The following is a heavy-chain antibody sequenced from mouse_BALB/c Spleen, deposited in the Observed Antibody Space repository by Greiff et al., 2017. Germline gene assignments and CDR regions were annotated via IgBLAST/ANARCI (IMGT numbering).Heavy chain of an antibody. J-gene: IGHJ4*01. Sequence: EVMLVESGGGLVQPGGSRKLSCAASGFTFSSFGMHWVRQAPEKGLEWVAYISSGSSTIYYADTVKGRFTISRDNPKNTLFLQMTSLRSEDTAMYYCARYWDVYAMDYWGQGTSVTVSS. CDR3: ARYWDVYAMDY. CDR2: ISSGSSTI. V-gene: IGHV5-17*02. D-gene: IGHD4-1*01. CDR1: GFTFSSFG.